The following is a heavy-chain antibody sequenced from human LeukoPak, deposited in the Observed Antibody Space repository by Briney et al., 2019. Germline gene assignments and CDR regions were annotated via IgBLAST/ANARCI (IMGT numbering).Heavy chain of an antibody. CDR2: INGGGGST. CDR3: AKGSEYLWGSLESYYFYCMDV. D-gene: IGHD3-16*01. Sequence: PGGSLRLSCAASGFTFTSYAMNWVRQAPGKGLEWVSVINGGGGSTYYAESVKGRFTISRDNSKNTLYLQMNSLGAEDTAVYYCAKGSEYLWGSLESYYFYCMDVWGKGTTVTVSS. V-gene: IGHV3-23*01. J-gene: IGHJ6*03. CDR1: GFTFTSYA.